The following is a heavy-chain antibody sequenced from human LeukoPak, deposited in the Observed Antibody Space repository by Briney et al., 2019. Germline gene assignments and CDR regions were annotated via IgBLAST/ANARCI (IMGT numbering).Heavy chain of an antibody. CDR3: AAELRDYGDYVFDY. D-gene: IGHD4-17*01. J-gene: IGHJ4*02. V-gene: IGHV3-21*01. Sequence: GGSLRLSCAASGFTFSSYSMNWVRQAPGKGLEWVSSISSSSSYIHYADSVKGRFTISRDNAKNSLYLQMNSLRAEDTAVYYCAAELRDYGDYVFDYWGQGTLVTVSS. CDR2: ISSSSSYI. CDR1: GFTFSSYS.